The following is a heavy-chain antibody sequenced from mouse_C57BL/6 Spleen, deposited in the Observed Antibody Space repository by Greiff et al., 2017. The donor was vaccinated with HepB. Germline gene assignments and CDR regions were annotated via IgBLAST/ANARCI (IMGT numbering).Heavy chain of an antibody. CDR1: GYSFTGYY. CDR3: ARGYYGNYVSYFDY. J-gene: IGHJ2*01. CDR2: INPSTGGT. D-gene: IGHD2-1*01. V-gene: IGHV1-42*01. Sequence: EVKLQESGPELVKPGASVKISCKASGYSFTGYYMNWVKQSPEKSLEWIGEINPSTGGTTYNQKFKAKATLTVDKSSSTAYMQLKSLTSEDSAVYYCARGYYGNYVSYFDYWGQGTTLTVSS.